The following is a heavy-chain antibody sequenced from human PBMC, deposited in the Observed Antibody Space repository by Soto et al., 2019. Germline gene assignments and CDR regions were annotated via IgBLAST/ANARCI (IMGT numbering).Heavy chain of an antibody. D-gene: IGHD2-8*01. CDR3: ARADIVLMVYDY. CDR2: ISSSSSYI. CDR1: GFTFSSYS. Sequence: GGSLRLSCAASGFTFSSYSMNWVRQAPGKGLEWVSSISSSSSYIYYADSVKGRFTISRDNAKNSLYLQMNSLRAEDTAVYYCARADIVLMVYDYWGQGTLVTVSS. J-gene: IGHJ4*02. V-gene: IGHV3-21*01.